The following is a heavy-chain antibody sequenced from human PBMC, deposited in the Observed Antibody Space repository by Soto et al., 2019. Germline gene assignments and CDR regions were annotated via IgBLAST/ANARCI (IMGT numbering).Heavy chain of an antibody. Sequence: ASVKVSCKASGYTFTSYAMHWVRQAPGQGLEWMGWISAYNGDTNYAQKLQGRVTMTTDTSTSTAYMELRSLRSDDTAVYYCARDLWGYCGVDCYPLDVWGQGTTVTVSS. D-gene: IGHD2-21*02. CDR1: GYTFTSYA. CDR2: ISAYNGDT. CDR3: ARDLWGYCGVDCYPLDV. J-gene: IGHJ6*02. V-gene: IGHV1-18*01.